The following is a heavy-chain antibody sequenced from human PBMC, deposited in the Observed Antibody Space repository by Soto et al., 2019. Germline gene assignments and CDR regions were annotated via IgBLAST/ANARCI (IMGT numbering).Heavy chain of an antibody. J-gene: IGHJ6*02. V-gene: IGHV5-51*01. CDR3: ARTAAAGKYYYGVDV. CDR1: WYSFTSHW. CDR2: IYPGDSDT. Sequence: PGGTLKISCKGSWYSFTSHWIGWVGPMPGKGLEWMGIIYPGDSDTRYSPSFQGRVTISADKSISTAYLQWSSLKASDTAMYYCARTAAAGKYYYGVDVWGQGTTVTVSS. D-gene: IGHD6-13*01.